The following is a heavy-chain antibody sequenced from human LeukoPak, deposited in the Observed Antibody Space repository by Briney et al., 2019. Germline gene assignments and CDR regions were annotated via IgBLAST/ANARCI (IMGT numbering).Heavy chain of an antibody. V-gene: IGHV4-59*01. CDR2: ISSSGAT. CDR1: GYSINTYY. J-gene: IGHJ5*02. CDR3: ARGGPYNWLDP. Sequence: PSETLSLTCTVSGYSINTYYWSWIWQPPGKGLEWIGYISSSGATNSNPSLRSRVTISLDRSTNEFSLSLKSVTAADTAMYYCARGGPYNWLDPWGQGTLVTVSS.